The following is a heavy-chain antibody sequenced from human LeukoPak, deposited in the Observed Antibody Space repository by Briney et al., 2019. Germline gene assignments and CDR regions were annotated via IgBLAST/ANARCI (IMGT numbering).Heavy chain of an antibody. D-gene: IGHD3-22*01. CDR2: ISGDGGST. Sequence: GGSLRLSCAASGFTFDDYAMHWVRQAPGKGLEWVSLISGDGGSTYHADSVKGRFTISRDNSKNSLYLQMNSLRTEDTALYYCAKDSRYSYYYDSSGLPAAWGQGTLVTVSS. V-gene: IGHV3-43*02. CDR1: GFTFDDYA. CDR3: AKDSRYSYYYDSSGLPAA. J-gene: IGHJ5*02.